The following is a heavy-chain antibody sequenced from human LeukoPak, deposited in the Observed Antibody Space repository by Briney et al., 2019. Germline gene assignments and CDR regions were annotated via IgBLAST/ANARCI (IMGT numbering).Heavy chain of an antibody. J-gene: IGHJ4*02. V-gene: IGHV4-59*01. CDR3: ASNKRAIRHYDFWSGYYPY. Sequence: SETLSLTCTVSGGSISSYYWSWIRQPPGKGLEWIGYIYYSGSTNYNPSLKSRVTISVDTSKNQFSLKLSSVTAADTAVYYCASNKRAIRHYDFWSGYYPYWGQGTLVTVSS. D-gene: IGHD3-3*01. CDR1: GGSISSYY. CDR2: IYYSGST.